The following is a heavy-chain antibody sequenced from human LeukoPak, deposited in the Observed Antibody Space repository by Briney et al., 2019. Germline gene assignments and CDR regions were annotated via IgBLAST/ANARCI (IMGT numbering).Heavy chain of an antibody. V-gene: IGHV3-30*18. CDR3: AKDLGVVVVAATLDY. CDR1: GFTFSNYG. J-gene: IGHJ4*02. D-gene: IGHD2-15*01. CDR2: ISYDGSNK. Sequence: GGSLRLSCAASGFTFSNYGMHWVRQAPGKGLEWVAVISYDGSNKYYADSVKGRFTISRDNSKNTLYLQMNSLRAEDTAVYYCAKDLGVVVVAATLDYWGQGTLVTVSS.